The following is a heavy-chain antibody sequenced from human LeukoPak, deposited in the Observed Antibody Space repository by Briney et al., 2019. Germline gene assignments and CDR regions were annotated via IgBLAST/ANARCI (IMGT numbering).Heavy chain of an antibody. CDR2: INHSGST. CDR1: GGSFSGYY. D-gene: IGHD2-8*01. CDR3: ARGGPRLRTNGVSKADRKLGNDY. V-gene: IGHV4-34*01. J-gene: IGHJ4*02. Sequence: SETLSLTCAVYGGSFSGYYWSWIRQPPGKGLEWIGEINHSGSTNYNPSLKSRVTISVDTSKNQFSLKLSSVTAADTAVYYCARGGPRLRTNGVSKADRKLGNDYWGQGTLVTVSS.